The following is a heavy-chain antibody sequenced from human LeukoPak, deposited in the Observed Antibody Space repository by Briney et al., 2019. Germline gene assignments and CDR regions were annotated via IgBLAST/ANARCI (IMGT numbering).Heavy chain of an antibody. CDR2: IHHSGGT. Sequence: SETLSLTCTVSGASVSRNWWSWVRQPPGKGLEWIGEIHHSGGTNYNPSLKSRVTISADMSKNQFSLKLTSVTAADTAVYYCARVFWSGYSDYWGQGTLVTVSS. V-gene: IGHV4-4*02. CDR3: ARVFWSGYSDY. D-gene: IGHD3-3*01. J-gene: IGHJ4*02. CDR1: GASVSRNW.